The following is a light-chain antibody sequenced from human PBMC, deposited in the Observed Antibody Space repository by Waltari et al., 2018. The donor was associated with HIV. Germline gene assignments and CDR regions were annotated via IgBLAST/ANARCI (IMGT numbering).Light chain of an antibody. Sequence: QSALTQPPSASGPPGRPVTISSTGTSRDVGGYNYVFWYHQHPGKAPKLMIYEVSTRPSGVPDRFSGSKSGNTASLTVSGLQAEDEADYYCNSYAGSNNWVFGGGTKLTVL. V-gene: IGLV2-8*01. CDR3: NSYAGSNNWV. J-gene: IGLJ3*02. CDR2: EVS. CDR1: SRDVGGYNY.